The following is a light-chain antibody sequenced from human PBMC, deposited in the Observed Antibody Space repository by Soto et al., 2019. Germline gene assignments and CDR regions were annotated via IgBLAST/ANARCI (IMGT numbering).Light chain of an antibody. V-gene: IGLV1-40*01. CDR2: GNS. J-gene: IGLJ7*01. Sequence: QLVLTQPPSVSGAPGQRVTISCTGSSSNIGAGYDVHWYQQLPGTAPKLLIYGNSNRPSGVPDRFSGSKSGTSASLAITGLQAGDEADYYCQSYDSSLSGWVFGGGTQLTVL. CDR1: SSNIGAGYD. CDR3: QSYDSSLSGWV.